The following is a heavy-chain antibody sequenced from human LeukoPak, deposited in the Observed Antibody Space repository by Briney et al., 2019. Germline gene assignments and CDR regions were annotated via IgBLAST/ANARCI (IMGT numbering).Heavy chain of an antibody. CDR3: AKDQTPYYYDSSGSHFYHY. CDR2: ISYDGSNK. CDR1: GFTFSSYA. J-gene: IGHJ4*02. D-gene: IGHD3-22*01. V-gene: IGHV3-30-3*01. Sequence: GGSLRLSCAASGFTFSSYAMHWVRQAPGKGLEWVAVISYDGSNKYYADSVKGRFTISRDNSKNTLYLQMNSLRAEDTAVYYCAKDQTPYYYDSSGSHFYHYWGQGTLVTVSS.